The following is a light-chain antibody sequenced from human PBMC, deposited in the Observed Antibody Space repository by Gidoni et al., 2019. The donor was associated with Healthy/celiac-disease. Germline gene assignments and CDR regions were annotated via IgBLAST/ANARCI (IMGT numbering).Light chain of an antibody. CDR2: AAS. CDR1: QGSSSY. Sequence: DILLTQSPSFLSASVGDRVTITCRASQGSSSYLAWYQQKPGKAPKLLIYAASTLQSGVPSRFSGSGSGTEFTLTISSLQPEDFATYYCQQLNSYPITFGQGTRLEIK. J-gene: IGKJ5*01. CDR3: QQLNSYPIT. V-gene: IGKV1-9*01.